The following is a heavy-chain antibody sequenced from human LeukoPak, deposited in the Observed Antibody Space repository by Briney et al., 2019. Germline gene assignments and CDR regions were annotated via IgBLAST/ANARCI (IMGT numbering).Heavy chain of an antibody. D-gene: IGHD2-21*01. CDR1: GFTFSSYS. Sequence: GGSLRLSCAASGFTFSSYSMNWVRQAPGKGLEWVSSISSSSSYIYYADSVKGRFTISRDNAKNLLYLQMKSLRAEDSAVYSCARHSQWGLVPWTFDIWGRGTMVTVSS. CDR2: ISSSSSYI. V-gene: IGHV3-21*04. CDR3: ARHSQWGLVPWTFDI. J-gene: IGHJ3*02.